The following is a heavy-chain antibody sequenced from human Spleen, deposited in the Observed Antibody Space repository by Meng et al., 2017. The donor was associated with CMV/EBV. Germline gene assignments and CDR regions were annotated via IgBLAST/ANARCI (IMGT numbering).Heavy chain of an antibody. Sequence: SETLSLTCTVSGGSISSYYWSWIRQPPGKGLEWIGYIYYSGSTNYNPSLKSRVTISVDTSRNQFFLKLNSVTAADTAMYYCARARSNGDLDDWGQGTLVTVSS. J-gene: IGHJ4*02. D-gene: IGHD7-27*01. CDR1: GGSISSYY. V-gene: IGHV4-59*01. CDR3: ARARSNGDLDD. CDR2: IYYSGST.